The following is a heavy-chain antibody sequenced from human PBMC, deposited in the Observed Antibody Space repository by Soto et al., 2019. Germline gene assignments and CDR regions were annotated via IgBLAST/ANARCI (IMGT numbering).Heavy chain of an antibody. CDR3: AKGGYTRPFDY. J-gene: IGHJ4*01. CDR2: IRASGDTT. CDR1: GFTFSSYS. V-gene: IGHV3-23*01. Sequence: GGSLRLSCAASGFTFSSYSMTWVRQPPGKGLEWVSTIRASGDTTYYADSLKGRFTISRDNSKNTVYLQMNSLRDEDTAVYYCAKGGYTRPFDYWGHGALVTVSS. D-gene: IGHD2-2*02.